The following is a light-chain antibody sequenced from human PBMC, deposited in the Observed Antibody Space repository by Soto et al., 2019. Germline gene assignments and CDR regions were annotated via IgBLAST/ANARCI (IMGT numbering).Light chain of an antibody. CDR2: EVN. Sequence: QSALTQPPSASGPPGQSVSISCTGTSSDIGGYNYVSWYQQHPGKAPKLIIYEVNKRPSGVPDRVSGSKSGNTASLTVSGLQAEDEADYYCCSYGGSNNMIFGGGTKLTVL. CDR3: CSYGGSNNMI. J-gene: IGLJ2*01. CDR1: SSDIGGYNY. V-gene: IGLV2-8*01.